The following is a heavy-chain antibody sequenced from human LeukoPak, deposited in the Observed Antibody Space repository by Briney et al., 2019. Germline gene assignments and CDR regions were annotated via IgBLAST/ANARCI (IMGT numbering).Heavy chain of an antibody. CDR2: TSYDGSNK. D-gene: IGHD2-2*01. J-gene: IGHJ6*04. CDR3: AKDPRTKYCSSTSCYGRGNYYYGMDV. CDR1: GFTFSSYG. Sequence: PGGSLRLSCAASGFTFSSYGMHWVRQAPGKGLEWVALTSYDGSNKYYADSVKGRFTISRDNSKNTLYLQMNSLRAEDTAVYYCAKDPRTKYCSSTSCYGRGNYYYGMDVWGKGTTVTVSS. V-gene: IGHV3-30*18.